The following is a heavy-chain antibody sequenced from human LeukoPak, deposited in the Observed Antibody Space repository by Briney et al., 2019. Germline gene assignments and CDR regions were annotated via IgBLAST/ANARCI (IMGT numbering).Heavy chain of an antibody. CDR3: SRGGFYCGDDCYVDN. D-gene: IGHD2-21*02. Sequence: SETLSLTCALYGGSFSDYYWSWLRQPPEKGLEWIGEINHSGSTNYNPFLKSRVTISVDTSKTKFSLKLTVLTVADTDVYFSSRGGFYCGDDCYVDNWGQGTLVTVSS. CDR2: INHSGST. J-gene: IGHJ4*02. V-gene: IGHV4-34*01. CDR1: GGSFSDYY.